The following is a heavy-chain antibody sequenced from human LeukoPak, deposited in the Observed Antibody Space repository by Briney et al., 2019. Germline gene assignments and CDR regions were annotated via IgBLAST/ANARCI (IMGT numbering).Heavy chain of an antibody. CDR2: IYYSGST. J-gene: IGHJ4*02. CDR1: GYSISSGYY. D-gene: IGHD6-13*01. CDR3: ARAVRIAAAGLFDY. Sequence: SETLSLTCTVSGYSISSGYYWGWIRQPPGKGLEWIGCIYYSGSTYYNPSLKSRVTISVDTSKNQFSLKLSSVTAADTAVYYCARAVRIAAAGLFDYWGQGTLVTVSS. V-gene: IGHV4-38-2*02.